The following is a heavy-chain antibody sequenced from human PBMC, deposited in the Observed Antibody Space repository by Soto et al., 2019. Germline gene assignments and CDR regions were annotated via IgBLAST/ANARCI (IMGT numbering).Heavy chain of an antibody. D-gene: IGHD1-26*01. V-gene: IGHV3-23*01. Sequence: PWGSLRLSCAASGFTFSSYAMSWFRQAPGKGLEWVSAISGSGGSTYYADSVKGRFTISRDNSKNTLYLQMNSLRAEDTAVYYCAKENVVGDASDPWGKGTLVTLAS. CDR1: GFTFSSYA. CDR2: ISGSGGST. J-gene: IGHJ5*02. CDR3: AKENVVGDASDP.